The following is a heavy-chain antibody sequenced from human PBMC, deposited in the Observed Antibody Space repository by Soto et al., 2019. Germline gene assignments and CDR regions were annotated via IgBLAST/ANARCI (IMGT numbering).Heavy chain of an antibody. CDR3: ARDDEGGSDCDLGY. CDR1: GFTFSRYT. D-gene: IGHD3-10*01. Sequence: QVQLVESGGGVVQPGRSLRLSCAASGFTFSRYTMHWFRQAPGKRLEWMAFISDDGNNKYYADSVKGQFTISRDNSKNTLYLQMNSLRTEDTAVYYRARDDEGGSDCDLGYWGQGTLVIVSS. J-gene: IGHJ4*02. CDR2: ISDDGNNK. V-gene: IGHV3-30-3*01.